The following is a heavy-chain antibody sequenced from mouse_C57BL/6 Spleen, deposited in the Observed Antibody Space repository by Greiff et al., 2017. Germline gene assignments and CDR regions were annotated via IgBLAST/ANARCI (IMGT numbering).Heavy chain of an antibody. J-gene: IGHJ2*01. CDR2: INPYNGGT. D-gene: IGHD2-3*01. CDR1: GYTFTDYY. CDR3: ARSYDGYPYYFDY. V-gene: IGHV1-19*01. Sequence: VQLKQSGPVLVKPGASVKMSCKASGYTFTDYYMNWVKQSHGKSLEWIGVINPYNGGTSYNQKFKGKATLTVDKSSSTAYMELNSLTSEDSAVYYCARSYDGYPYYFDYWGQGTTLTVSS.